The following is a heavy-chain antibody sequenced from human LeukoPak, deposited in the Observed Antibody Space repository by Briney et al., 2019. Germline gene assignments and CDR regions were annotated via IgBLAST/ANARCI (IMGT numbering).Heavy chain of an antibody. V-gene: IGHV4-34*01. CDR3: ARRWAYSYGKRLDY. CDR1: GGSFSGYY. D-gene: IGHD5-18*01. Sequence: PSETLSLTCAVYGGSFSGYYWSWIRQPPGKGLEWIGEINHSGSTNYNPSLKSRVTISVDTSKNQFSLKLSSVTAADTAVYYCARRWAYSYGKRLDYWGQGTLVTVSS. CDR2: INHSGST. J-gene: IGHJ4*02.